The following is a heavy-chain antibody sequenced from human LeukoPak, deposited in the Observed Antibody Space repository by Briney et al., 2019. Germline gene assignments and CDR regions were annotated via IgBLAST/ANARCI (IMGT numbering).Heavy chain of an antibody. CDR3: ANINSPGVVGGNGDAFDI. CDR2: ISGSGGST. V-gene: IGHV3-23*01. J-gene: IGHJ3*02. Sequence: GGSLRLSCAASGFTFSSYAMSWVRQAPGKGLEWVSAISGSGGSTYYADSVKSRFTISRDNSKNTLYLQMNSLRAEDTAVYYCANINSPGVVGGNGDAFDIWGQGTMVTVSS. D-gene: IGHD4-23*01. CDR1: GFTFSSYA.